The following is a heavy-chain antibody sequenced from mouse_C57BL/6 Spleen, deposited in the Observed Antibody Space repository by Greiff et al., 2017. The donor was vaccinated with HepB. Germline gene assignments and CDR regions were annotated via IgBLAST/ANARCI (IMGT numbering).Heavy chain of an antibody. CDR1: GYTFTSYG. CDR3: ARRVDYGYYYAMDY. CDR2: IYPRSGNT. J-gene: IGHJ4*01. Sequence: VQRVESGAELARPGASVKLSCKASGYTFTSYGISWVKQRTGQGLEWIGEIYPRSGNTYYNEKFKGKATLTADKSSSTAYMELRSLTSEDSAVYFCARRVDYGYYYAMDYWGQGTSVTVSS. D-gene: IGHD1-1*02. V-gene: IGHV1-81*01.